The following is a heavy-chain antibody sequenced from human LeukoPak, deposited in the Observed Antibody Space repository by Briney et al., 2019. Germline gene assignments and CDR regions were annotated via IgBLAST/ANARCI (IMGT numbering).Heavy chain of an antibody. Sequence: PGGSLRLSCAASGFTFSSDAMTWVRQAPGKGLEWVSTITDSGDTTQYADSVKGRFTISRDNSKNTLYLQMNSLRAEDTAVYYCARDGSGWDYWGQGTLVTVSS. CDR1: GFTFSSDA. V-gene: IGHV3-23*01. D-gene: IGHD3-10*01. CDR2: ITDSGDTT. J-gene: IGHJ4*02. CDR3: ARDGSGWDY.